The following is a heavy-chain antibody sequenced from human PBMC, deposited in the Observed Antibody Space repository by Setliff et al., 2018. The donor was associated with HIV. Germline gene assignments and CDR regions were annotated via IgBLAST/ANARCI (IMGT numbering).Heavy chain of an antibody. J-gene: IGHJ3*01. CDR1: GGSFSGHS. V-gene: IGHV4-34*01. CDR3: ARQITSVTPEMLVVNDAFDV. CDR2: LSPSGTT. D-gene: IGHD4-17*01. Sequence: PSETLSLTCAVYGGSFSGHSWTWIRQPPGKGLEWIGELSPSGTTRSNPSLKSRVTVSVDTSKNQFSLKLSSATAADTAVYYCARQITSVTPEMLVVNDAFDVWGQGKMVTVSS.